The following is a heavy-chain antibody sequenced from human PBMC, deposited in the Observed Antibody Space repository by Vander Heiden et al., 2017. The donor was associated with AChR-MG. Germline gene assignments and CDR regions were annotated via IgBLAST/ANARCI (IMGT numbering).Heavy chain of an antibody. CDR3: ARDRGIAAASPQRYYYGMDV. CDR2: TYYRSKWYN. V-gene: IGHV6-1*01. J-gene: IGHJ6*02. Sequence: QVQLQQSGPGLVKPSQTLSLTCAISGDSVSSNSAAWNWIRQSPSRGLEWLGRTYYRSKWYNDYAVSVKSRITINPDTSKNQFSLQLNSVTPEDTAVYYCARDRGIAAASPQRYYYGMDVWGQGTTVTVSS. D-gene: IGHD6-13*01. CDR1: GDSVSSNSAA.